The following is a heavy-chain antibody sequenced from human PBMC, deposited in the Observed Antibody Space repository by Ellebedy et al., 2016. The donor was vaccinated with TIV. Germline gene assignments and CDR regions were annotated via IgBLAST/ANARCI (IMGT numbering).Heavy chain of an antibody. D-gene: IGHD1-26*01. CDR1: GVSLSSTFY. J-gene: IGHJ4*02. CDR2: LSYSGQT. Sequence: MPSETLSLTCSVSGVSLSSTFYWVWIRQPPEKGLEWVAALSYSGQTYSNPSLKSRVTISVDTSKKQFSLKLSSVTAADTAEYYCASRHPGSYTLDYWGQGTLVTVSS. CDR3: ASRHPGSYTLDY. V-gene: IGHV4-39*07.